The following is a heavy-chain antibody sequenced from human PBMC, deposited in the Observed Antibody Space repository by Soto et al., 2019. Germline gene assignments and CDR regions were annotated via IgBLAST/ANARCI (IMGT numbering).Heavy chain of an antibody. J-gene: IGHJ4*02. CDR2: ISYDGSNK. Sequence: QVQLVESGGGVVQPGRSLRLSCAASGFTFSSYAMHWVRQAPGKGLEWVAVISYDGSNKYYADSVKGRFTISRDNSKNTLYLQMNSLRAEDTAVYYCARDGRFDQYYFDYWGQGTLVTVFS. CDR1: GFTFSSYA. V-gene: IGHV3-30-3*01. CDR3: ARDGRFDQYYFDY. D-gene: IGHD2-2*01.